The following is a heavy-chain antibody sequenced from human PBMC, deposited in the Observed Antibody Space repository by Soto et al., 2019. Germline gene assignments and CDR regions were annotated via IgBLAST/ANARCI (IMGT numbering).Heavy chain of an antibody. CDR3: AREGAVRTVDY. CDR1: GFTFSSYG. J-gene: IGHJ4*02. V-gene: IGHV3-33*01. Sequence: QVQLVESGGGVVQPGRSLRLSCAASGFTFSSYGMHWVRQAPGKGLEWVAVIWYDGSNKYYADSVKGRFTISRDNSKNTLYLQVNSLRAEDTAVYYCAREGAVRTVDYWGQGTLVTVSS. CDR2: IWYDGSNK.